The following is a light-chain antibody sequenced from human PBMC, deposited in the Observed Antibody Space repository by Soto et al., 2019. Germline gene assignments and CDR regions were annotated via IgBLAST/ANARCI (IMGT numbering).Light chain of an antibody. V-gene: IGKV1-5*03. J-gene: IGKJ1*01. CDR3: QHYNSNSES. CDR1: QTISSW. CDR2: KAS. Sequence: DIQMTPSPSTLSGSVGDRVTITCRASQTISSWLAWYQQKPGNAPKLLIYKASTLKSGVPSRFSGSGSGTVFTLTISSLQPDDFATYYCQHYNSNSESFGQGTTVDLK.